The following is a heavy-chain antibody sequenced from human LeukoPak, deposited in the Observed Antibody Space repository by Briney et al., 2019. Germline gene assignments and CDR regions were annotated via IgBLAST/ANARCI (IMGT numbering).Heavy chain of an antibody. V-gene: IGHV4-4*09. D-gene: IGHD6-19*01. Sequence: SETLSLTCTVSGGSISTYYWSWIRQPPGKGLEWIGYIYNRGSTKYNPSLKSRVTMSVDTSKNQFSLKLSSVTAADTAVYYCARLDSSGWSDYWGQGTLVTVSS. CDR1: GGSISTYY. CDR3: ARLDSSGWSDY. CDR2: IYNRGST. J-gene: IGHJ4*02.